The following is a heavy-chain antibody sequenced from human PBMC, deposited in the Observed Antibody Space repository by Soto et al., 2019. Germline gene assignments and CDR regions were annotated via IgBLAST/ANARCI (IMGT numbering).Heavy chain of an antibody. CDR3: AKEALYYYGSGSYPFDP. Sequence: GGSLRLSCAASGFTFSSYAMSWVRQAPGKGLEWVSAISGSGGSTYYADSVKGRFTISRDNSKNTLYLQMNSLRAEDTAVYYCAKEALYYYGSGSYPFDPWGQGTLVTVSS. CDR1: GFTFSSYA. D-gene: IGHD3-10*01. V-gene: IGHV3-23*01. CDR2: ISGSGGST. J-gene: IGHJ5*02.